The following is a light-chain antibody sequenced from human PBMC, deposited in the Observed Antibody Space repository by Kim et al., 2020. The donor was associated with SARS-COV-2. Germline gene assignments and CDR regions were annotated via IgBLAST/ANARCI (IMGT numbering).Light chain of an antibody. CDR1: QSISSY. V-gene: IGKV3-11*01. Sequence: SVSPGERATLSGRASQSISSYLAWYQQKPGQAPRLLIHDATYRATGIPARFSGSGSGTDFTLTISSLDPEDFAVYYCQQRDSWPLTFGGGTKVEI. CDR2: DAT. J-gene: IGKJ4*01. CDR3: QQRDSWPLT.